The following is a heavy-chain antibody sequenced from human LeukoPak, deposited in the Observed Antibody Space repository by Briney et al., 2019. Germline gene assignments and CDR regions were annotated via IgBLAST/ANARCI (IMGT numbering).Heavy chain of an antibody. CDR1: GGSISRNY. CDR2: IYYTGSI. D-gene: IGHD5-12*01. CDR3: ARALGSVGYVYFDY. J-gene: IGHJ4*02. Sequence: SQTLSLTCTVSGGSISRNYWSWIRKHPGKGLQWIGYIYYTGSINYNPSLKSRVTISVDTSKNQFPLKLSSVTAADTAVYYCARALGSVGYVYFDYWGQGTLVTVSS. V-gene: IGHV4-59*01.